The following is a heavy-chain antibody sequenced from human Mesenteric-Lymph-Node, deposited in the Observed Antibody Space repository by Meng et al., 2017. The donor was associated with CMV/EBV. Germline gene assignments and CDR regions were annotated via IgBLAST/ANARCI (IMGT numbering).Heavy chain of an antibody. CDR3: ARLCSTSCPFDY. J-gene: IGHJ4*02. V-gene: IGHV3-21*01. D-gene: IGHD2-2*01. CDR2: ISSRSSYI. Sequence: GGSLRLSCAASGFTFSSYSMNWVRQAPGKGLEWVSSISSRSSYIYYADSVKGRFTISRDNAKNSLYLQMNSLRAEDTAVYYCARLCSTSCPFDYWDQGTLVTVSS. CDR1: GFTFSSYS.